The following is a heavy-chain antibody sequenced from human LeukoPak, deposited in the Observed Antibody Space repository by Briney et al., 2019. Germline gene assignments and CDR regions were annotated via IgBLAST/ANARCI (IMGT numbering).Heavy chain of an antibody. Sequence: GESLKISCKGSGYSFTSYWIGWVRQMPGKGLEWMGIIYPSDSDTRYSPSFQGQVTISADKSISTAYLQWSSLKASDTAMYYCATTKGYGSGSYPGPYYFDYWGQGTLVTVSS. CDR3: ATTKGYGSGSYPGPYYFDY. D-gene: IGHD3-10*01. CDR1: GYSFTSYW. CDR2: IYPSDSDT. V-gene: IGHV5-51*01. J-gene: IGHJ4*02.